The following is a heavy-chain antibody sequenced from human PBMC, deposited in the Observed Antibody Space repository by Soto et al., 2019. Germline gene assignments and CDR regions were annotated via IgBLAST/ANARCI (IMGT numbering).Heavy chain of an antibody. V-gene: IGHV1-18*01. J-gene: IGHJ6*02. D-gene: IGHD4-17*01. CDR3: ARVSDYGDPAYYYGMDA. CDR1: GYTFTSYG. CDR2: ISAYNGNT. Sequence: ASVKVSCKASGYTFTSYGISWVRQAPGQGLEWMGWISAYNGNTNYAQKLQGRVTMTTDTSTSTAYMELRSLRSDDTAVYYCARVSDYGDPAYYYGMDAWGQVPKGTFS.